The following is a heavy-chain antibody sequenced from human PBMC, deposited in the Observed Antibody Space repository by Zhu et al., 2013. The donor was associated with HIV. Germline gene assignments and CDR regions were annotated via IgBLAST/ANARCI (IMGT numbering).Heavy chain of an antibody. CDR2: INPSGGTT. D-gene: IGHD5-18*01. Sequence: QVRLVQSGAEVKKPGASVKVSCKASGYTFASYYIHWVRQAPGQGLEWMGIINPSGGTTTYAQTFQGRVTMTRDSSTSTVYMELSSLRSEDTAVYYCAIVYTSGSVPKFWGQGTLVTVSS. CDR1: GYTFASYY. V-gene: IGHV1-46*01. J-gene: IGHJ4*02. CDR3: AIVYTSGSVPKF.